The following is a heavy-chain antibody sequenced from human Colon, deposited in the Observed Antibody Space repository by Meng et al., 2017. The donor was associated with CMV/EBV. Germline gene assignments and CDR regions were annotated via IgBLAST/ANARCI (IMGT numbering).Heavy chain of an antibody. CDR2: IYDSRTT. Sequence: SETLSLTCTVSGGSISGNYWTWIRQSPGTGLEWIGSIYDSRTTNYSPSLKSRVTMSLDTSKNQFSLKLSSVTAADSAVYYCARDRPYAYYYFGLDVWGPGTTVTVSS. V-gene: IGHV4-59*01. D-gene: IGHD2-2*01. CDR1: GGSISGNY. J-gene: IGHJ6*02. CDR3: ARDRPYAYYYFGLDV.